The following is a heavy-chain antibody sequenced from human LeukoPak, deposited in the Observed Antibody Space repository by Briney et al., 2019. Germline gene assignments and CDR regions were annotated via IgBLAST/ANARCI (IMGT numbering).Heavy chain of an antibody. Sequence: PSETLSLTCAVSGGSISSSNWWSWVRQPPGKGLEWIGEIYHSGSTNYNPSLKSRVTISVDKSKNQFSLKLSSVTAADTAVYYCARAEPLITTGAFGRWGRGTLVTVSS. CDR3: ARAEPLITTGAFGR. J-gene: IGHJ2*01. D-gene: IGHD3-3*01. CDR2: IYHSGST. CDR1: GGSISSSNW. V-gene: IGHV4-4*02.